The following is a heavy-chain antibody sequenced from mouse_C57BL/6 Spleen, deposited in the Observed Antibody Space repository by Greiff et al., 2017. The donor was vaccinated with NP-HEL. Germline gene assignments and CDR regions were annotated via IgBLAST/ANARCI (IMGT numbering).Heavy chain of an antibody. Sequence: EVMLVESGAELVKPGASVKLSCTASGFNIKDYYMHWVKQRTEQGLEWIGRIDPEDGETKYAPKFQGKATITADTSSNTAYLQLSSLTSEDTAVYYCAQYSNYGRDFDYWGQGTTLTVSS. CDR2: IDPEDGET. J-gene: IGHJ2*01. CDR3: AQYSNYGRDFDY. CDR1: GFNIKDYY. D-gene: IGHD2-5*01. V-gene: IGHV14-2*01.